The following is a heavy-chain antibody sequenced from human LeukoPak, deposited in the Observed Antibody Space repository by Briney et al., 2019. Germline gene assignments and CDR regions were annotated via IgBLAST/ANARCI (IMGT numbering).Heavy chain of an antibody. CDR2: ISTSSRYI. CDR3: ARDRNSGYSGYAFDC. D-gene: IGHD5-12*01. Sequence: PGGSLRLSCAASGFTFSSYSMNWVRQAPGKGLEWVSSISTSSRYIYYADSVKGRFTISRDNAKNSLYLQMNSLRAEDTAVYYCARDRNSGYSGYAFDCWGQGTLVTVSS. CDR1: GFTFSSYS. J-gene: IGHJ4*02. V-gene: IGHV3-21*01.